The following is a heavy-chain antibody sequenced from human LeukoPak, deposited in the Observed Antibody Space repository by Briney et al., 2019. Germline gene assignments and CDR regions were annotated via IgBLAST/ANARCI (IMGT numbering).Heavy chain of an antibody. CDR2: ISSSSTYI. J-gene: IGHJ4*02. Sequence: SGGSLRLSCAASEFTFSTYSMSWVRQAPGKGLDWGSSISSSSTYIHYPDSVKGRFTISRDNAKNSLYLQMNTLRAEDTAVYYCARGRGAYSYGYGIDYWGQGTLVIVSS. D-gene: IGHD5-18*01. CDR1: EFTFSTYS. V-gene: IGHV3-21*01. CDR3: ARGRGAYSYGYGIDY.